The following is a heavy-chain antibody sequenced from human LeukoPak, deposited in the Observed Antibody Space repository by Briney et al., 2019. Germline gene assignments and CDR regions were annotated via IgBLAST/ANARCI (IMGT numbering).Heavy chain of an antibody. CDR1: GFTFSSYA. D-gene: IGHD3-22*01. Sequence: GRSLRLSCAASGFTFSSYAMHWVRQAPGKGLEWVAVISYDGSKKYYADSVKGRFTISRDNSKNTLYLQMNSLRAEDTAVYYCAREDQTYYYDSSGLDHWGQGTLVTVSS. J-gene: IGHJ4*02. V-gene: IGHV3-30*04. CDR3: AREDQTYYYDSSGLDH. CDR2: ISYDGSKK.